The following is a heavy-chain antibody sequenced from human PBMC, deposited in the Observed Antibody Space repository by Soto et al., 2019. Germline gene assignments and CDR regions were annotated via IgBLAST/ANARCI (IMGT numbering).Heavy chain of an antibody. D-gene: IGHD4-17*01. Sequence: SETLSLTCAVSGDSISSNNWWSWVRQSPEKGLEWIGEIYHGGSTNYNPSLKSRVTISLDKSKNQFSLKLSSVTAADTAVYYCARGVTTVTTIDYWGQGTLVTVSS. V-gene: IGHV4-4*02. J-gene: IGHJ4*02. CDR3: ARGVTTVTTIDY. CDR1: GDSISSNNW. CDR2: IYHGGST.